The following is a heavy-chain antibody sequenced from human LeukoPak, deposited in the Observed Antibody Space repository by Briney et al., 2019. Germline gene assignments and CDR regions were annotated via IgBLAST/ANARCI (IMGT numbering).Heavy chain of an antibody. CDR1: GDSVSSNSVT. Sequence: SQTLSLTCAISGDSVSSNSVTWNWIRQSPSRGLEWLGRTYYRSTWYNDYAVSARGRITVNPDTSKNQFSLHLNSVTPEDTAVYYCARRLTQYDCFDPWGQGILVTVSS. D-gene: IGHD2-2*01. J-gene: IGHJ5*02. V-gene: IGHV6-1*01. CDR2: TYYRSTWYN. CDR3: ARRLTQYDCFDP.